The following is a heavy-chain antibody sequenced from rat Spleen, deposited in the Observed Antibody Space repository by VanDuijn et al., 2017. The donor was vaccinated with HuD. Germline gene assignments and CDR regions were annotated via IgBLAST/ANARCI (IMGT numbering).Heavy chain of an antibody. CDR1: GYSITSNF. CDR3: ARDQAYYGYTYDY. D-gene: IGHD1-9*01. J-gene: IGHJ2*01. V-gene: IGHV3-1*01. Sequence: EVQLQESGPGLVKPSQSLSLTCSVTGYSITSNFWGWIRKFPGNKMEWMGFINYSGSTSYIPSLKSRISITRDTSKNHFFLHLNSVTTEDTATYYCARDQAYYGYTYDYWGQGVMVTVSS. CDR2: INYSGST.